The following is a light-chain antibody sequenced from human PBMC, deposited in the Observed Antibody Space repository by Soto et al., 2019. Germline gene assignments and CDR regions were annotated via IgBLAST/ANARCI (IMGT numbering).Light chain of an antibody. J-gene: IGKJ4*01. Sequence: IVLTQSPATLSLSPGERATLSCGASQSLNTNFIAWYQKKPGLAPSLLIFDASFRAPGIPDRFSGSGSGNAFSLTIRRLEPEDSAVYFCHHFAVPSTFGGGT. CDR2: DAS. V-gene: IGKV3D-20*01. CDR1: QSLNTNF. CDR3: HHFAVPST.